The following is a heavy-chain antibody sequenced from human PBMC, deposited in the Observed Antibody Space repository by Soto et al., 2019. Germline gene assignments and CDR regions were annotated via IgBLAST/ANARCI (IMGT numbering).Heavy chain of an antibody. CDR2: INAGNGNT. CDR1: GYTFTSYA. CDR3: AREGGYCTGGNCYSYYYYYMDV. D-gene: IGHD2-15*01. Sequence: QVQLVQSGAEVKKPGASVKVSCKPSGYTFTSYAMHWVRQAPGQRLEWMGWINAGNGNTQYSQNFPRRVTFTRDTSASTDFMELSSLRSEDTAVYYCAREGGYCTGGNCYSYYYYYMDVWGTGTTVTVSS. V-gene: IGHV1-3*01. J-gene: IGHJ6*03.